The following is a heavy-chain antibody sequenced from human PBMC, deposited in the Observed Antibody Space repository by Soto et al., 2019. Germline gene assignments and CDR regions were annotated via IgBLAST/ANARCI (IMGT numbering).Heavy chain of an antibody. D-gene: IGHD3-22*01. V-gene: IGHV1-69*01. CDR3: ASARYDSSGYYYYDKGYYFDY. J-gene: IGHJ4*02. CDR1: GGTFSSYA. CDR2: IIPIFGTA. Sequence: QVQLVQSGAEVKKPGSSVKVSCKASGGTFSSYAISWVRQAPGQGLEWMGGIIPIFGTANYAQKFQGRVTITADESTRTAYMELSSLRSEDTAVYYCASARYDSSGYYYYDKGYYFDYWGQGTLVTVSS.